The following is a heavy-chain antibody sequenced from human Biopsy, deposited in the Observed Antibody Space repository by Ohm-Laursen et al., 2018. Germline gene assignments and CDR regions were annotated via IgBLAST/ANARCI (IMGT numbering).Heavy chain of an antibody. CDR3: ATSTMVRSSGHAFDI. CDR1: GFTFSNYG. Sequence: SLRLSCAAFGFTFSNYGMHWVRQAPGKGLEWVAFIWYNGFNRYYADSVKGRFTISRDNSKNTLDLQMNSLRAEDTAVYYCATSTMVRSSGHAFDIWGQGTVVTVS. D-gene: IGHD3-10*01. CDR2: IWYNGFNR. V-gene: IGHV3-33*01. J-gene: IGHJ3*02.